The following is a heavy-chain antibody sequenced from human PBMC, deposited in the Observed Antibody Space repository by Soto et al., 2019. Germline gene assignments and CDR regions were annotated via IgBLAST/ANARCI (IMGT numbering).Heavy chain of an antibody. V-gene: IGHV3-23*01. CDR2: ISRSGAGT. J-gene: IGHJ6*02. CDR3: ASFPIVVVPAATGYPQDYYYGMDV. D-gene: IGHD2-2*01. Sequence: GGSLRLSCAASGFTFSTCAMTWVRQAPGEGLEWVSGISRSGAGTYYADSVKGRFTISRDNSKNTLYLQMNSLRAEDTAVYYCASFPIVVVPAATGYPQDYYYGMDVRGQGTTVTVSS. CDR1: GFTFSTCA.